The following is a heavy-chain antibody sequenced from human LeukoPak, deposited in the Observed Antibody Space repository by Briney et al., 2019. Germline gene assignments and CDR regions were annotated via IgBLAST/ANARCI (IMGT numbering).Heavy chain of an antibody. J-gene: IGHJ4*02. D-gene: IGHD1-26*01. CDR3: ARDQMAATGFDY. Sequence: SETLSLTCAVSGYSISSGYYWGWVRQPPGKGMGWIGSIYHSGSNYYNPSLKSRVTISVDTSKNQFSLKLSSVTAADTAVYYCARDQMAATGFDYWGQGTLVTVSS. V-gene: IGHV4-38-2*02. CDR1: GYSISSGYY. CDR2: IYHSGSN.